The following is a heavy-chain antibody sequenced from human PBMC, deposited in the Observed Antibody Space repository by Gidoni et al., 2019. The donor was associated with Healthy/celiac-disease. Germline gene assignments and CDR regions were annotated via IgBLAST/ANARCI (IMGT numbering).Heavy chain of an antibody. CDR3: ARAVSMRTTVTTFGY. CDR1: GYTFNGYY. Sequence: QVQLVQSGAEVKKPGASVKVSCKASGYTFNGYYMHWVRQDPGQGLEWMGWINPNSGGTIYAQKFQGRVTMTRDTSISTAYMELSRRRSDDTAVYYCARAVSMRTTVTTFGYWGQGTLVTVSS. V-gene: IGHV1-2*02. J-gene: IGHJ4*02. D-gene: IGHD4-17*01. CDR2: INPNSGGT.